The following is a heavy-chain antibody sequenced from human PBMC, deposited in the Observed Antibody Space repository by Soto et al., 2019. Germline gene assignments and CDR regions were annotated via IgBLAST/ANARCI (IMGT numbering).Heavy chain of an antibody. J-gene: IGHJ4*02. CDR1: RFTFSNYW. D-gene: IGHD2-15*01. CDR2: IKQDGSEK. CDR3: PREPNSIDY. Sequence: EVQLVESGGGLVQPGGSLRLSCAASRFTFSNYWMSWVRQAPGKGLEWVANIKQDGSEKYYVDSVKGRFTISRDNAKNSLYLQMNSLRVEDTAVYYCPREPNSIDYWGQGTLLTVSS. V-gene: IGHV3-7*01.